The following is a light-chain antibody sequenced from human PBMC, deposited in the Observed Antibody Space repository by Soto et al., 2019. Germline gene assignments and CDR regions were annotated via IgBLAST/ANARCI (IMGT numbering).Light chain of an antibody. CDR2: DAS. V-gene: IGKV3-11*01. CDR3: QQRINWLG. J-gene: IGKJ5*01. CDR1: QSVSSY. Sequence: EIVLTQSPATLSLSPGERATLSCRASQSVSSYLGWYQQKPGQAPRLLIYDASNWATGIPARFSGSGSGTDFTLTISSLEPEGFAVYYCQQRINWLGFGQGTRLEIK.